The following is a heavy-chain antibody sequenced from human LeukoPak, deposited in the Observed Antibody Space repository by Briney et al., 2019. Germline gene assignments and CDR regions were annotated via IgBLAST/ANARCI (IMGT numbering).Heavy chain of an antibody. D-gene: IGHD6-19*01. CDR3: ARGGIAVAATGAFDI. CDR1: GGSISSYY. J-gene: IGHJ3*02. Sequence: PSETLSLTCTVSGGSISSYYWSWIRQPPGKGLEWIGYIYYSGSTYYNPSLKSRVTISVDTSKNQFSLKLSSVTAADTAVYYCARGGIAVAATGAFDIWGQGTMVTVSS. V-gene: IGHV4-59*12. CDR2: IYYSGST.